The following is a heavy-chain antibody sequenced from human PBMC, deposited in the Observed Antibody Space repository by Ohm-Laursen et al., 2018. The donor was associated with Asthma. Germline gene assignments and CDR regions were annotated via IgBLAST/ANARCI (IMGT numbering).Heavy chain of an antibody. CDR1: GFTFSTYA. D-gene: IGHD3-22*01. Sequence: SLRLSCAASGFTFSTYAMNWVRQAPGKGLEWVSDVSGSGGATYYADSVKGRFIISRDNSKNTLYLQMNSLRAEDTAVYFCATYDQYNAFDLWGQGTMVTVSS. V-gene: IGHV3-23*01. J-gene: IGHJ3*01. CDR2: VSGSGGAT. CDR3: ATYDQYNAFDL.